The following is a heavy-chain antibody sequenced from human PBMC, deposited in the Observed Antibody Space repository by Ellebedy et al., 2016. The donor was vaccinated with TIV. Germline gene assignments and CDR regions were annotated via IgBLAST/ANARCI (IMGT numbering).Heavy chain of an antibody. J-gene: IGHJ4*02. V-gene: IGHV4-34*01. CDR1: GGSFSDFY. D-gene: IGHD4/OR15-4a*01. CDR2: INLSGST. Sequence: SETLSLTXAVYGGSFSDFYWTWLRQSPGKGPEWIGEINLSGSTTYNPSLKSRVTMSVDTSKNEFSLKVSSVTAADTAVYYCTRVKLGDRADYRLDYWGQGTQVTVSS. CDR3: TRVKLGDRADYRLDY.